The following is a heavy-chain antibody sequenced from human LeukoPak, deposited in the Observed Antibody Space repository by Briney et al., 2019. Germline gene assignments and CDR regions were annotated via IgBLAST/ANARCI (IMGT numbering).Heavy chain of an antibody. V-gene: IGHV4-39*07. Sequence: SPTLSLTCTVSGDSISRSSDYWGWIRPPPGKGPEWIGSIYYIGSTFYNPSLKSRLTISIDTSKNQFSLKLRSVTAADTAVYYCAREDAEQMDNSFDIWGQGTMVTVSS. CDR1: GDSISRSSDY. CDR2: IYYIGST. D-gene: IGHD5-24*01. J-gene: IGHJ3*02. CDR3: AREDAEQMDNSFDI.